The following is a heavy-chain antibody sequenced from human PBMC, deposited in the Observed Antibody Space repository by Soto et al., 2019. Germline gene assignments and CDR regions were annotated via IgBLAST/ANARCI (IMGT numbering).Heavy chain of an antibody. CDR2: INPNSGGT. V-gene: IGHV1-2*02. CDR3: AREPVPAASWGYYYYYGMDV. CDR1: GYTFTGYY. J-gene: IGHJ6*02. Sequence: ASVKVSCKASGYTFTGYYMHWVRQAPGQGLEWMGWINPNSGGTNYAQKFQGRVTMTRDTSISTDYMELSRLRSDDTAVYSCAREPVPAASWGYYYYYGMDVWGQGTTVTVSS. D-gene: IGHD2-2*01.